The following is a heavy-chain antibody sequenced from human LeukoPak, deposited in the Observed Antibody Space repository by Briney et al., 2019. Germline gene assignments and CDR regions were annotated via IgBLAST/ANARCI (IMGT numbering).Heavy chain of an antibody. CDR3: ARAAQITMIVVAYSAAFDI. CDR1: GGTFSSYA. CDR2: IIPIFGTA. V-gene: IGHV1-69*13. J-gene: IGHJ3*02. Sequence: AASVKVSCKASGGTFSSYAISWVRQAPGQGLEWMGGIIPIFGTANYAQKFQGRATITADESTSTAYMELSSLRSEDTAVYYCARAAQITMIVVAYSAAFDIWGQGTMVTVSS. D-gene: IGHD3-22*01.